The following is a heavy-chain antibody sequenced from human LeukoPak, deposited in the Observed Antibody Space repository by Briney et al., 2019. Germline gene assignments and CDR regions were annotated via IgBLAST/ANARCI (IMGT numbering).Heavy chain of an antibody. CDR2: MSYDGSDK. J-gene: IGHJ4*02. CDR3: AKAVGSISWSFDY. V-gene: IGHV3-30*18. CDR1: GFTFSTYG. Sequence: GGSLRLSCEASGFTFSTYGMHWVRQAPGKGLEWVALMSYDGSDKSYADSVKGRFTISRDNSKSTLYLQMDSLRGDDAAVYYCAKAVGSISWSFDYWSQGTLVTVSS. D-gene: IGHD6-13*01.